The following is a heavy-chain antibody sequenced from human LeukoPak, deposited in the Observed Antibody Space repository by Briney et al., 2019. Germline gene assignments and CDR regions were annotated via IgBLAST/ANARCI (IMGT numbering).Heavy chain of an antibody. CDR2: IYYSGST. Sequence: SETLSLTCTVSGGSISSYYWSWIRQPPGKGLEWIGYIYYSGSTNYNPSLKSRVTISVDTSKNQFSLKLSSVTAADTAVYYCARRGRVVVTSKSDGFDIWGQGTMVTVSS. V-gene: IGHV4-59*08. J-gene: IGHJ3*02. D-gene: IGHD2-21*02. CDR1: GGSISSYY. CDR3: ARRGRVVVTSKSDGFDI.